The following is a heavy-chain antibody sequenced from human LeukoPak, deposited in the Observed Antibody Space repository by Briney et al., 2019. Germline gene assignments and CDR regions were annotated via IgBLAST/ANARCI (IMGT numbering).Heavy chain of an antibody. V-gene: IGHV3-23*01. J-gene: IGHJ6*02. CDR2: ISVSGDRT. CDR1: GFTFSSYA. CDR3: ARDSVLWFGDYYGMDV. D-gene: IGHD3-10*01. Sequence: PGGSLRLSCAASGFTFSSYAMSWVRQAPGKGLEWVSAISVSGDRTYYADSVKGRFTVSRDNSKNTLYLQMNSLRAEDTAVYYCARDSVLWFGDYYGMDVWGQGTTVTVSS.